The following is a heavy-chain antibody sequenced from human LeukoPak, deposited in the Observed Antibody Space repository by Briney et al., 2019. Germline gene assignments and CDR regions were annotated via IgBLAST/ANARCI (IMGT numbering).Heavy chain of an antibody. Sequence: SETLSLTCAVSGYSISSGYYWGWIRQPPGKGLEWIGSIYHSGSTYYNPSLKSRVTISVDTSKNQFSLKLSSVTAADTAVYYCARLNGSGSYYTCFDYWGQGTLVTVSS. V-gene: IGHV4-38-2*01. D-gene: IGHD3-10*01. J-gene: IGHJ4*02. CDR2: IYHSGST. CDR3: ARLNGSGSYYTCFDY. CDR1: GYSISSGYY.